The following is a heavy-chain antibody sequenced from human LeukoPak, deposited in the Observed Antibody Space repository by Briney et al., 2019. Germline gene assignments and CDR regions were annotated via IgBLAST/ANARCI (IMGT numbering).Heavy chain of an antibody. D-gene: IGHD3-16*02. J-gene: IGHJ6*02. CDR2: IYPGDSDT. V-gene: IGHV5-51*01. CDR1: GYSFTSYW. CDR3: ARIGRGELSSSIHYYYYYGMDV. Sequence: GESLKISCKGSGYSFTSYWIGWVRQMPGKGLEWMGIIYPGDSDTRYTPSFQGQVTISADKSISTAYLQWSSLKASDTAMYYCARIGRGELSSSIHYYYYYGMDVWGQGTTVTVSS.